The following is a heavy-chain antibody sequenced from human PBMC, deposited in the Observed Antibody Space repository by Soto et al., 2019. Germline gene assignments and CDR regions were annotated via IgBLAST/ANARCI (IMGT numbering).Heavy chain of an antibody. CDR2: IFHVGST. CDR1: GGSISTNQW. V-gene: IGHV4-4*02. D-gene: IGHD3-22*01. Sequence: QVHLQESGPGLVKPSGTLSLTCAVSGGSISTNQWWNWVRQAPGKGLEWIGEIFHVGSTNYNPSLKSRVIIVVDKSKNQFSLNLSSVTAADTAVYYCAGLQRDTSGYYGDHWGQGALVTVSS. J-gene: IGHJ4*02. CDR3: AGLQRDTSGYYGDH.